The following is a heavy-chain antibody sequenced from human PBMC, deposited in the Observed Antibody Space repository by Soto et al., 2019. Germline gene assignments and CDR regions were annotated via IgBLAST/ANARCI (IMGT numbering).Heavy chain of an antibody. J-gene: IGHJ3*01. Sequence: EVQLVESGGGLVQPGGSLRLSCTASGFTFNNYWMHWVRQAPGKGLVWVSRIYGDGGHTNYSDSVKGRFTISTDNAKNKMFLQMSSLGAEDTAVYYCARAPPYPVTKYDAFDLWGQGTMVTVSS. V-gene: IGHV3-74*01. CDR1: GFTFNNYW. CDR2: IYGDGGHT. D-gene: IGHD4-4*01. CDR3: ARAPPYPVTKYDAFDL.